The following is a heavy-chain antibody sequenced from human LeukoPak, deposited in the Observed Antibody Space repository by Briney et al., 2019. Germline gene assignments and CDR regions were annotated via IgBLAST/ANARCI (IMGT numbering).Heavy chain of an antibody. CDR1: GFTFDDYG. Sequence: PGGSLRLSCAASGFTFDDYGMSWVRQAPGKGLEWVGRIKSKTDGGTTDYAAPVKGRFTISRDDSKNTLYLQMNSLKTEDTAVYYCTTDMDTAMGNYFDYWGQGTLVTVSS. CDR2: IKSKTDGGTT. CDR3: TTDMDTAMGNYFDY. J-gene: IGHJ4*02. V-gene: IGHV3-15*01. D-gene: IGHD5-18*01.